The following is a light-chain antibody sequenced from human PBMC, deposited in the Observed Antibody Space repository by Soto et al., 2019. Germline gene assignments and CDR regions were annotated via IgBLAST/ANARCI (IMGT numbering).Light chain of an antibody. CDR2: LNNDGSH. J-gene: IGLJ3*02. V-gene: IGLV4-69*01. CDR1: SGHSTYA. CDR3: QTWVTGPPWV. Sequence: QPLLTQSPSASASLGASVKLTCTLSSGHSTYAIAWHQQQPEKGPRYLMKLNNDGSHTKGDGIPDRFSGSSSGAERYLTISSLQSEDEADYYCQTWVTGPPWVFGGGTKLTVL.